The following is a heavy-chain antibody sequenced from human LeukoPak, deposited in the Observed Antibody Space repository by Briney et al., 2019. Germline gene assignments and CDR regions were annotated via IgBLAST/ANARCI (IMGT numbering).Heavy chain of an antibody. J-gene: IGHJ4*02. CDR3: ARGRGAFGSSSWYRDTWEGRYFDY. CDR2: IKKDGSEK. Sequence: TGGSLRLSCAAAGFTFSSYWMSWVRQAPGKGLEWVANIKKDGSEKYYVDSVKGRFTISRDNAKNSLSLQMNSLRVEDTAVYYCARGRGAFGSSSWYRDTWEGRYFDYWGQGTLVTVSS. D-gene: IGHD6-13*01. CDR1: GFTFSSYW. V-gene: IGHV3-7*01.